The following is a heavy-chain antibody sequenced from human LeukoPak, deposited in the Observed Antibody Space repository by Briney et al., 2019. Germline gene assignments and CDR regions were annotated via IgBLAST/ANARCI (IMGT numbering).Heavy chain of an antibody. V-gene: IGHV1-2*02. D-gene: IGHD5-18*01. CDR2: INPNSGGT. CDR1: GYTFTSYG. CDR3: ARGDVDTAMVDY. Sequence: GASVKVSCKASGYTFTSYGISWVRQAPGQGLEWMGWINPNSGGTNYAQKFQGRVTMTRDTSISTAYMELSRLRSDDTAVYYCARGDVDTAMVDYWGQGTLVTVSS. J-gene: IGHJ4*02.